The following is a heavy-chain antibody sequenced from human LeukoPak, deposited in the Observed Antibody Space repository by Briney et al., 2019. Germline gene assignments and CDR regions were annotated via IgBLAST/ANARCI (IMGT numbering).Heavy chain of an antibody. CDR1: GFTFSSYW. CDR2: IKEDGSEK. D-gene: IGHD3-16*01. Sequence: GGSLRLSCAASGFTFSSYWMSWVRQAPGKGLEWVANIKEDGSEKHYVDSVKGRFTISRDNAKNSLHLQMNSLRAEDTAVYYCARNPRGTSPPDYFDSWGQGTLVTVSS. J-gene: IGHJ4*02. CDR3: ARNPRGTSPPDYFDS. V-gene: IGHV3-7*01.